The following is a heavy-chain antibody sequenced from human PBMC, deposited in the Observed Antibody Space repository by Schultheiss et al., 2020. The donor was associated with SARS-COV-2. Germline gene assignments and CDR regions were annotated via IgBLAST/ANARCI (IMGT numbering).Heavy chain of an antibody. J-gene: IGHJ4*02. CDR1: GFTFSSYW. D-gene: IGHD5-18*01. CDR3: GRDLGGYGGT. CDR2: IDNHGTIT. V-gene: IGHV3-74*01. Sequence: GESLKISCAASGFTFSSYWMHWVRQVPGKGLVWVSRIDNHGTITNYADSVKGRFTISRDNAKNTLYLQMNSLRVEDTAVYYCGRDLGGYGGTWGQGTLVTGSS.